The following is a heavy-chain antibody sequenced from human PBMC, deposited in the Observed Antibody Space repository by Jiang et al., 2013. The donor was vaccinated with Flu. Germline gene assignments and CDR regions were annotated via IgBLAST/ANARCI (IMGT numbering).Heavy chain of an antibody. CDR3: AVSWRLIGKTDNYYCGIDV. Sequence: GAEVKKPGSSVKVSCRASGGTFSNNAISWVRQAPGQGLEWMGGIIPLFGTANYAQKFQGRVTFTADESTSTVYMELTSLRSDDTAVYYCAVSWRLIGKTDNYYCGIDVWGQGTTVTVSS. V-gene: IGHV1-69*01. D-gene: IGHD1-20*01. CDR1: GGTFSNNA. J-gene: IGHJ6*02. CDR2: IIPLFGTA.